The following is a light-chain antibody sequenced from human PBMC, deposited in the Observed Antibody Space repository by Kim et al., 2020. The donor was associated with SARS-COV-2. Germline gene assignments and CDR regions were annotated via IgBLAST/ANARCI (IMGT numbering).Light chain of an antibody. CDR1: QSISSW. CDR3: QQYSSYSLT. CDR2: KAS. Sequence: DIQMTQSPSTRSASVGDRVTITCRASQSISSWLAWYQQKPGKAPKLLIYKASSLESGVPSRFSGSGSGTEFTLTISSLQPDDFATYYCQQYSSYSLTFGQGTKVDIK. V-gene: IGKV1-5*03. J-gene: IGKJ1*01.